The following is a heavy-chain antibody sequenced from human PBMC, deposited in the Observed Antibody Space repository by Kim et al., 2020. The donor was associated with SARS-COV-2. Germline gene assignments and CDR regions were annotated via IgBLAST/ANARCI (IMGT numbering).Heavy chain of an antibody. V-gene: IGHV4-39*01. CDR1: GGSISSSSYY. CDR2: IYYSGST. CDR3: ALGRRRWLQYRPTTGDY. D-gene: IGHD5-12*01. J-gene: IGHJ4*02. Sequence: SETLSLTCTVSGGSISSSSYYWGWIRQPPGKGLEWIGSIYYSGSTYYNPSLKSRVTISVDTSKNQFSLKLSSVTAADTAVYYCALGRRRWLQYRPTTGDYWGQGTLVTVSS.